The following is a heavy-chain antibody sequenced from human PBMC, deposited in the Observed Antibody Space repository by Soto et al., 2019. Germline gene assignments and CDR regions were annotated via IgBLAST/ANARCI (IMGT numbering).Heavy chain of an antibody. Sequence: QVQLQESGPGLVKPSETLSLTCTVSVSGGSVSTGVHYWSWIRQPPGKGLEWIGYIYYSGSTNYNPSLQRRVTISVDTSKNQFSLKLTSVTAADTAVYYCARGYYTSWYWFDRRGRGTLVTVSS. CDR2: IYYSGST. V-gene: IGHV4-61*08. D-gene: IGHD6-13*01. J-gene: IGHJ2*01. CDR3: ARGYYTSWYWFDR. CDR1: GGSVSTGVHY.